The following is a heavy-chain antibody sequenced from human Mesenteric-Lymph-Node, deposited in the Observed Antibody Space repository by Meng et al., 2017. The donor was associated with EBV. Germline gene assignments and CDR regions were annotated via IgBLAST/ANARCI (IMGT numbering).Heavy chain of an antibody. Sequence: VQNTEWGQGLLKPSETLSLIFTVYGESFSDHYWSWIRQPPGKGPQWIGEMNHDGRANYNPSLKSRVTMSVDTSKNQLSLKLSSVTAADTAIYYCARLVVDPIDNWFDPWGQGTLVTVSS. V-gene: IGHV4-34*01. J-gene: IGHJ5*02. CDR3: ARLVVDPIDNWFDP. D-gene: IGHD2-15*01. CDR1: GESFSDHY. CDR2: MNHDGRA.